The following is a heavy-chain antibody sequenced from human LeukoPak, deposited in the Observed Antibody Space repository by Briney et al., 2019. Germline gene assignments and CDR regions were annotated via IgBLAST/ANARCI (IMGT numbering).Heavy chain of an antibody. CDR2: IRTRTSSYAT. V-gene: IGHV3-73*01. D-gene: IGHD1-7*01. CDR3: TRHGELEGTPH. CDR1: GFTFSASA. J-gene: IGHJ4*02. Sequence: PGGSLKLSCAASGFTFSASALHWVRQASGKGLEWVGRIRTRTSSYATAYAESVKGRFTISRDDSKNTAYLQMNSLKTEDTAVYYCTRHGELEGTPHGGQGTLVTVSS.